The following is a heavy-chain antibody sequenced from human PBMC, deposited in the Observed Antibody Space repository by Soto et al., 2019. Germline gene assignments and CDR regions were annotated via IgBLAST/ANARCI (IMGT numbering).Heavy chain of an antibody. Sequence: ASVKVSCTASGYTFTSYGISWVRQAPGQGLEWMGWISAYNGNTNYAQKFQGRLTITADRSSGTAYMELNSLRSEDTAVYYCARDSPIGSTFSGYDAIDYWGQGTLVTVSS. CDR1: GYTFTSYG. CDR2: ISAYNGNT. V-gene: IGHV1-18*01. J-gene: IGHJ4*02. CDR3: ARDSPIGSTFSGYDAIDY. D-gene: IGHD5-12*01.